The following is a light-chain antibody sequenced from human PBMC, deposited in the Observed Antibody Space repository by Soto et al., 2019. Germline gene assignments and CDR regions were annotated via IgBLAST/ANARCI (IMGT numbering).Light chain of an antibody. CDR3: QQRSNWPRT. CDR2: DAY. Sequence: EGVLTQCPVTLSLSRGEIASLSCRASQSFRGLLAWYQQKPGQAPRLLIYDAYSRATGIPDRFSGSGSGTDFTLTISSLEPEDFAVYYCQQRSNWPRTFGGGTKVDIK. J-gene: IGKJ4*01. CDR1: QSFRGL. V-gene: IGKV3-11*01.